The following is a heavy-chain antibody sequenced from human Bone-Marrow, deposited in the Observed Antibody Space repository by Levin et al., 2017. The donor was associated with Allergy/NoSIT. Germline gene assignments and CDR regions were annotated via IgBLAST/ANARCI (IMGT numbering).Heavy chain of an antibody. D-gene: IGHD7-27*01. CDR3: ARTSGNWGEDY. J-gene: IGHJ4*02. Sequence: GGSLRLSCAASGFTFSDYWMTWVRQAPGKGLEWVANIKEDGSEKNYVDSVKGRFTISRDNTKSSLSLQMNSLRVEDTALYYCARTSGNWGEDYWGQGTLVTVSS. CDR1: GFTFSDYW. CDR2: IKEDGSEK. V-gene: IGHV3-7*01.